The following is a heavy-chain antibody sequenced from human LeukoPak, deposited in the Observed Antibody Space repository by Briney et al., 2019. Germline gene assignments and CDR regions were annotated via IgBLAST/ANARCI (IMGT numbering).Heavy chain of an antibody. CDR1: GYTFTSYD. CDR2: VSPNSGNT. V-gene: IGHV1-8*01. CDR3: ARGLLPVEMATPDFDY. J-gene: IGHJ4*02. Sequence: ASVKVSCKASGYTFTSYDINWVRQATGQGLEWMGWVSPNSGNTGYAQKFQGRVTMTRNTSISTAYMELSSLRSEDTAVYYCARGLLPVEMATPDFDYWGQGTLVTVSS. D-gene: IGHD5-24*01.